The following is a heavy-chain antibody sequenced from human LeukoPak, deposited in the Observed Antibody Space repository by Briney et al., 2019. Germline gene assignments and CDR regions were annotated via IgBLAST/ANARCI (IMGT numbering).Heavy chain of an antibody. D-gene: IGHD3-10*01. CDR2: IYFSGST. V-gene: IGHV4-59*01. J-gene: IGHJ4*02. CDR3: ARDSSRGCDGYFDY. CDR1: GVSISGYS. Sequence: SETLSLTCTVSGVSISGYSWSWIRQPPGKGLEWIGYIYFSGSTNYNPSLKSRVTISVDTSKNQFSLKLSSVTAADTAVYYCARDSSRGCDGYFDYWGQGNLITVSS.